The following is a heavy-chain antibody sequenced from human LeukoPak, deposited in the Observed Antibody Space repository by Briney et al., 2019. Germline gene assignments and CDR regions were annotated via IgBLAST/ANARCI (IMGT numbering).Heavy chain of an antibody. Sequence: ASVKVSCKASGYTFTSYAMNWVRQAPGQGLEWMGWINTNTGNPMYAQGFTGRFVFSLDTSVSTAYLQISSLKAEDTAVYYCARDMDSYYYYYMDVWGKGTTVTVSS. J-gene: IGHJ6*03. CDR3: ARDMDSYYYYYMDV. V-gene: IGHV7-4-1*02. D-gene: IGHD3-10*01. CDR2: INTNTGNP. CDR1: GYTFTSYA.